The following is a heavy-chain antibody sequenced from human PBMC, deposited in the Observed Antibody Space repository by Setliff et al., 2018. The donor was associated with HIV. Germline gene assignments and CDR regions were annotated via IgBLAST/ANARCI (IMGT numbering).Heavy chain of an antibody. D-gene: IGHD1-20*01. CDR2: IYYSGST. Sequence: SLTCTVSGGSISSHYWSWIRQPPGKRLEWIGYIYYSGSTNYNPSLKSRVTISVDTSKNQFSLKLSSVTAADTAAYYCAGCITGTTHWFDPWGQGTLVTVSS. V-gene: IGHV4-59*11. CDR3: AGCITGTTHWFDP. CDR1: GGSISSHY. J-gene: IGHJ5*02.